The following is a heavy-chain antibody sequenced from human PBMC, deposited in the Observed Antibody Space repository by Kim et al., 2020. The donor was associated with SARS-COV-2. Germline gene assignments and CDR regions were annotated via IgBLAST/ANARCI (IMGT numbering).Heavy chain of an antibody. V-gene: IGHV4-34*01. CDR1: GASFSGYY. CDR3: ARDLRAGMDV. CDR2: INHSGST. Sequence: SETLSLTCAVYGASFSGYYWSWIRQPPGKGLEWIGEINHSGSTNYNPSLKSRVTISVDTSKNQFSLKLSSVTAADTAVYYCARDLRAGMDVWGQGTTVTVSS. J-gene: IGHJ6*02.